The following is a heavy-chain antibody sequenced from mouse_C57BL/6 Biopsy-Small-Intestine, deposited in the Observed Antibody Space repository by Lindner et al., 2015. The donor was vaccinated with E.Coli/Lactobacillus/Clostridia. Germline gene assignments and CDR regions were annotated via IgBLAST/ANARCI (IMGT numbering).Heavy chain of an antibody. D-gene: IGHD4-1*01. CDR2: ITPIFGTA. CDR1: GGTFNTYD. CDR3: ARMEGGRSGWEFDN. V-gene: IGHV1-53*01. J-gene: IGHJ4*01. Sequence: SVKVSCKSSGGTFNTYDINWVRQAPGQGLEWMGRITPIFGTANYALEFQDRVSITADISASAAYMELSSLRLDDTAVYYCARMEGGRSGWEFDNWGQGTLVTVSS.